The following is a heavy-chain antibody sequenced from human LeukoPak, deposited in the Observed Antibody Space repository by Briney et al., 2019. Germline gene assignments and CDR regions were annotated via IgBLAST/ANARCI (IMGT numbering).Heavy chain of an antibody. D-gene: IGHD3-16*01. CDR3: ARFYTVPYYYYGMDV. V-gene: IGHV3-33*01. J-gene: IGHJ6*02. CDR2: IWYDGSNK. CDR1: GFTFSSYG. Sequence: PGGTLRLSCAASGFTFSSYGMHWVRQAPGKGLERVAVIWYDGSNKYYADSVKGRFTISRDNSKNTLYLQMNSLRAEDTAVYYCARFYTVPYYYYGMDVWGQGTTVTVSS.